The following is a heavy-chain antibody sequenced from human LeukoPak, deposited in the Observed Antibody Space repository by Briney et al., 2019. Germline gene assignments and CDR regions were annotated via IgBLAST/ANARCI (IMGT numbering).Heavy chain of an antibody. V-gene: IGHV3-74*01. CDR1: GFTFSSYW. J-gene: IGHJ4*02. CDR2: ISRDGSST. D-gene: IGHD2-2*01. Sequence: GGSLRLSCAASGFTFSSYWMHWVRQAPGKGLEWVSRISRDGSSTNYADSVKGRFTISRDNAKNTLYLQMNSLRAEDTAVYYCARDGPAPRGIDYWGQGTLVTVSS. CDR3: ARDGPAPRGIDY.